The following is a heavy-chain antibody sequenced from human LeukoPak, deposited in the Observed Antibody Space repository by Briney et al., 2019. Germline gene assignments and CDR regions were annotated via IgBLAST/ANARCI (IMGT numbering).Heavy chain of an antibody. CDR1: GFTVSNNY. CDR3: AGRRVLDASFDY. CDR2: IYSGDNT. V-gene: IGHV3-66*02. Sequence: GGSLRLSCAASGFTVSNNYMSWVRQAPGKGLEWVSVIYSGDNTYYVESVKGRFTISRDNSKNTLFLQMNRLRAEDTAVYYCAGRRVLDASFDYWGQGTQVAVSS. J-gene: IGHJ4*02. D-gene: IGHD3-16*01.